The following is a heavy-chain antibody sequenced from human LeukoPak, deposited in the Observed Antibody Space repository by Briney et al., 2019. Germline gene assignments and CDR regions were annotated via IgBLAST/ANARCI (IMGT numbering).Heavy chain of an antibody. V-gene: IGHV3-30-3*01. CDR3: ARAGPHYGKALDY. J-gene: IGHJ4*02. CDR1: GFTFSSYA. D-gene: IGHD4-17*01. Sequence: AGGSLRLSCAASGFTFSSYAMHWVRQAPGKGLEWVAVISYDGSNKYYADSVKGRFTISRDNSKNTLYLQMNSLRAEDTAVYYCARAGPHYGKALDYWGQGTLVTVSS. CDR2: ISYDGSNK.